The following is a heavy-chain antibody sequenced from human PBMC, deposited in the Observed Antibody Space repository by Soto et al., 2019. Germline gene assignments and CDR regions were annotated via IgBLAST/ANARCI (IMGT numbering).Heavy chain of an antibody. CDR1: GYTFTNYG. V-gene: IGHV1-18*01. CDR3: AXDNXXXXXXXXKFDY. J-gene: IGHJ4*02. Sequence: QVQLVQSGAEVKKPGASVKVSCKASGYTFTNYGISWVRQAPGQGLEWMGWISAYNGNTNYAQKLQGRVTMTTDTSTSTAYMELRNLRSDDTAVYYCAXDNXXXXXXXXKFDYWGQGNMVTVSS. CDR2: ISAYNGNT.